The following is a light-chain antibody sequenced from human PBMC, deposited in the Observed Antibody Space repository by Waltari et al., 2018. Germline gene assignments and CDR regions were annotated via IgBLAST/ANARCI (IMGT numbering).Light chain of an antibody. CDR3: CSYAGGGTFVV. CDR2: EGS. V-gene: IGLV2-23*03. Sequence: QSALTQPASVSGSPGQSMTISCTATSRDVGRYNLVSWYQQHPGKAPKLIIYEGSKRPSGVSNRFSGSKSGNTAALTISGLQAEDEADYYCCSYAGGGTFVVVGGGTKLTVL. J-gene: IGLJ2*01. CDR1: SRDVGRYNL.